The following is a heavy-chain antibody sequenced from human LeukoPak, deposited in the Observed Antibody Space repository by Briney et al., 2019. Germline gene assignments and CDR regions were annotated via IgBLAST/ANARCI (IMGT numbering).Heavy chain of an antibody. CDR1: GFTFSSYA. CDR3: AKVADSSSWYFDY. CDR2: ISGSGGST. Sequence: GGSLRLSCAASGFTFSSYAMSWVRQAPGKGLEWDSAISGSGGSTYYADSVKGRFTISRDNSKNTRYLQMNSLRAEDTAVYYCAKVADSSSWYFDYWGQGTLVTVSS. J-gene: IGHJ4*02. V-gene: IGHV3-23*01. D-gene: IGHD6-13*01.